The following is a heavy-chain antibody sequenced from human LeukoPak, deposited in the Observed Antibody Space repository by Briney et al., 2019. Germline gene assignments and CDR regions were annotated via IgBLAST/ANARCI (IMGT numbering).Heavy chain of an antibody. CDR2: ISGSGGST. V-gene: IGHV3-23*01. CDR3: AKDVGLAAVRNWFFDL. D-gene: IGHD6-13*01. Sequence: RSGGSLRLSCAASGFTFSSYAMSWVRQAPGKGLEWVSIISGSGGSTYYADSVKGRFTISRDNSKNTLYLQVKSLRAEDTAVYYCAKDVGLAAVRNWFFDLWGRGTLVTVSS. J-gene: IGHJ2*01. CDR1: GFTFSSYA.